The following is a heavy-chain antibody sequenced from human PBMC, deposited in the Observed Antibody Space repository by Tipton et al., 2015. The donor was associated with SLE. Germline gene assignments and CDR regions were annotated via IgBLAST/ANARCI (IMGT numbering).Heavy chain of an antibody. V-gene: IGHV4-59*01. Sequence: TLSLTCTVSGGSISSYYWSWIRQPPGKGLEWIGYIYYSGSTNYNTSLKSRVTISVDTSKNQFSLKLSSVTAADTAVYYCARTTVTTRWFDPWGQGTLVTVSS. CDR3: ARTTVTTRWFDP. CDR2: IYYSGST. J-gene: IGHJ5*02. CDR1: GGSISSYY. D-gene: IGHD4-17*01.